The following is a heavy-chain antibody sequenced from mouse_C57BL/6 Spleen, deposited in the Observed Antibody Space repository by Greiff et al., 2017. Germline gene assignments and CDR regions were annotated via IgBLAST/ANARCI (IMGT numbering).Heavy chain of an antibody. CDR2: VSGGGGNT. V-gene: IGHV5-9*01. CDR1: GFTFSSYT. Sequence: EVKLVESGGGLVKPGGSLKLSCAASGFTFSSYTMSWVRQTPEKRLEWVATVSGGGGNTYYPDSVKGRFTISRDNAKITLYLQMSSLRSEDTALYYCARHKTTVPGGAMDYWGQGTSVTVSS. D-gene: IGHD1-1*01. CDR3: ARHKTTVPGGAMDY. J-gene: IGHJ4*01.